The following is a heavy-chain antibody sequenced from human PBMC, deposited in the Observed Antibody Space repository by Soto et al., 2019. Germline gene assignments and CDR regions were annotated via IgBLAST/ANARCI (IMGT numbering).Heavy chain of an antibody. V-gene: IGHV3-30-3*01. D-gene: IGHD1-26*01. J-gene: IGHJ6*02. Sequence: GGSLRLSCAASGFTFSSYAMHWVRQAPGKGLEWVAVISYDGSNKYYADSVKGRFTISRDNSKNTLYLQMNSLRAEDTAVYYCATDSGSYFSASNYYYYGMDVWGQGTTVTVSS. CDR3: ATDSGSYFSASNYYYYGMDV. CDR1: GFTFSSYA. CDR2: ISYDGSNK.